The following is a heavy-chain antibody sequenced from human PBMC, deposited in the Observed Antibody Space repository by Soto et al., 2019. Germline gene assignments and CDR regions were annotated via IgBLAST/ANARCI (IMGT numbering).Heavy chain of an antibody. CDR1: GFTFKSNA. CDR2: ISYDGSNK. Sequence: QVQLVESGGGVVQPGRSLRLSCAASGFTFKSNAMHWVRQAPGKGLEWVAVISYDGSNKYYADSVKGRFTISRDNSKNTLYLQVNSLRAEDTAVYYCARSYDSSGFYSFDFWGQGTLVTVSS. D-gene: IGHD3-22*01. V-gene: IGHV3-30*04. CDR3: ARSYDSSGFYSFDF. J-gene: IGHJ4*02.